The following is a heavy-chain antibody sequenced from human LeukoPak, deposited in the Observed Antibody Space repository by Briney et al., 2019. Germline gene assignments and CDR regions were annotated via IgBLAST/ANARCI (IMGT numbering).Heavy chain of an antibody. CDR2: ISSSSSYI. D-gene: IGHD6-19*01. Sequence: PGGSLRLSCAASGFTFSSYSMNWVRQAPGKGLEWVSSISSSSSYIYYADSVKGRFTISRDNAKNSLYLQMNSLRAEDTAVYYCARIAVAAPSESYFDYWGQGTLVTVSS. J-gene: IGHJ4*02. V-gene: IGHV3-21*01. CDR1: GFTFSSYS. CDR3: ARIAVAAPSESYFDY.